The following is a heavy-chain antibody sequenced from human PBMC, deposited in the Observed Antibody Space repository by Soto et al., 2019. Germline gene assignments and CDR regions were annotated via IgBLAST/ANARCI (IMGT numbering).Heavy chain of an antibody. V-gene: IGHV4-39*07. D-gene: IGHD5-18*01. CDR3: ASHTAMRDY. J-gene: IGHJ4*02. CDR1: GGSISSSSYY. Sequence: SETLSLTCTVSGGSISSSSYYWGWIRQPPGKGLEWIGSIYYSGSTYYNPSLKSRVTISVDTSKNQFSLKLSSVTAADTAVYYCASHTAMRDYWGQGTLVTVSS. CDR2: IYYSGST.